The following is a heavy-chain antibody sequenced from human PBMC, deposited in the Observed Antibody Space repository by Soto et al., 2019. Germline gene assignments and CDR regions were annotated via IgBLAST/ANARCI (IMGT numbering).Heavy chain of an antibody. J-gene: IGHJ4*01. CDR1: GGSIRNVY. V-gene: IGHV4-59*01. D-gene: IGHD2-2*01. Sequence: LPETLSLTCTVSGGSIRNVYWSWIRQPPGKGLEWIGFIFHSGNAKYNPSLKSRVTISVDTSKNQFSLSLDSVTAADTAVYFCARAHAPTLPFDYWGQGTLVTVSS. CDR2: IFHSGNA. CDR3: ARAHAPTLPFDY.